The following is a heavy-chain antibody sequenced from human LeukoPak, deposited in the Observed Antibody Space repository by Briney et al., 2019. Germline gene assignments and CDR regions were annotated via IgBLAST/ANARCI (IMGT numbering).Heavy chain of an antibody. Sequence: TGGSLRLSCAASGFTFSRCDMQWVRHAPGKGLEWVSTIGTGGDIYYSDSVKGRFTISRENAKNSLYLQMNSLGAGDTAVYFCARGGIAVPGIDLGDYWGQGTLVTVSS. CDR2: IGTGGDI. J-gene: IGHJ4*02. CDR1: GFTFSRCD. D-gene: IGHD6-19*01. V-gene: IGHV3-13*01. CDR3: ARGGIAVPGIDLGDY.